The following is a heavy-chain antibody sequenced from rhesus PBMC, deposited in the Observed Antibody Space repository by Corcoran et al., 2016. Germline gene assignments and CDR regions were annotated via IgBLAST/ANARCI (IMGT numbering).Heavy chain of an antibody. D-gene: IGHD3-34*01. Sequence: EVQLVESGVGVGTPGGCLGRACAAVGFPFDDYARHWVRQAPGKGLEWVSGISWSGGSTYYADSVKGRFTISRDNAKNSLYLQMGSLRAEDTALYYCARDSHPLGFDYWGQGVLVTVSS. CDR1: GFPFDDYA. CDR2: ISWSGGST. J-gene: IGHJ4*01. V-gene: IGHV3-201*01. CDR3: ARDSHPLGFDY.